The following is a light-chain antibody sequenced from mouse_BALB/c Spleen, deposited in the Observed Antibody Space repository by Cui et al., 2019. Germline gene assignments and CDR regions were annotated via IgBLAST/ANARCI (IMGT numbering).Light chain of an antibody. CDR1: QDVGTA. J-gene: IGKJ5*01. CDR3: QQYSSYPLT. V-gene: IGKV6-23*01. CDR2: WAS. Sequence: DIVMTLSPTFMSTSVGDRVSITCKASQDVGTAVAWYQQKPGQSPKLLIYWASTRHTGVPDRFTGSGSGTDFTLTISNVQSEDLADYFCQQYSSYPLTFGAGTKLELK.